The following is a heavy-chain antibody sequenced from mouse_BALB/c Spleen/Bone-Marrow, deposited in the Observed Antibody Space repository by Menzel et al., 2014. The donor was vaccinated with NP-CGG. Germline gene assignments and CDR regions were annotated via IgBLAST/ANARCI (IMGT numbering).Heavy chain of an antibody. J-gene: IGHJ2*01. V-gene: IGHV14-3*02. CDR1: GFNINDTY. Sequence: DVKLVESGAELVKPGASVKLSCTASGFNINDTYMHWVKQRPEQGLEWIGRIDPANGNTKYDPKFQGKATITADTSSNTAYLQLSSLTSEDTAVYYCASYYYGHYFDYWGQGTTLTVSS. CDR3: ASYYYGHYFDY. D-gene: IGHD1-1*01. CDR2: IDPANGNT.